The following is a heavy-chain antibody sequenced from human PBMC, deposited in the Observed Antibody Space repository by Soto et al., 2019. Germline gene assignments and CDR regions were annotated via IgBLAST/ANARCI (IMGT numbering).Heavy chain of an antibody. CDR1: GFTFSRYA. V-gene: IGHV3-30-3*01. CDR2: ISYDGSNQ. D-gene: IGHD3-22*01. J-gene: IGHJ4*02. CDR3: ARGVESNYYDSSGFDY. Sequence: GGSLRLSCAASGFTFSRYAIHWVRQAPGKGLEWVTLISYDGSNQYYANSVKGRFTISRDNSKNTVSLQMNSLRDEDTAVYYCARGVESNYYDSSGFDYWGRGNMVTVYS.